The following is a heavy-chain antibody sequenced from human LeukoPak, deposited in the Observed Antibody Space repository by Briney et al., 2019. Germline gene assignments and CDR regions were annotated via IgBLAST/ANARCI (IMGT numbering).Heavy chain of an antibody. D-gene: IGHD5-18*01. CDR2: ISYDGSNK. CDR3: AKAEQLWDVDY. CDR1: GFTFSSYG. Sequence: PGGSLRLSCAASGFTFSSYGMHWVRQAPGKGLEWVAVISYDGSNKYYADSVKGRFTISRDNSKNTLYLQMNSLRAEDTAVYYCAKAEQLWDVDYWGQGTLVTVSS. J-gene: IGHJ4*02. V-gene: IGHV3-30*18.